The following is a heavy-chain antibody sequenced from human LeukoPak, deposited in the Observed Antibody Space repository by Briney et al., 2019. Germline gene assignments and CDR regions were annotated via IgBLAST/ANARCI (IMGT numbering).Heavy chain of an antibody. Sequence: SETLSLTCTVSGCSINSGAYYWSWIRQHPGKGLEWIGYIYYSGSTYYNPSLKSRVTISIDTSKNQFSLKLSSLTAADTAVYYCAAHPTYYSDTRGYSSWGQGNLVTVSS. CDR3: AAHPTYYSDTRGYSS. V-gene: IGHV4-31*03. CDR1: GCSINSGAYY. CDR2: IYYSGST. J-gene: IGHJ4*02. D-gene: IGHD3-22*01.